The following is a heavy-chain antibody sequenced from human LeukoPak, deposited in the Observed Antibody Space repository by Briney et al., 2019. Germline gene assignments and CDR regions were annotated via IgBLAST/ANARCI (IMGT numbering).Heavy chain of an antibody. D-gene: IGHD3-16*01. CDR2: ISYDGSNK. CDR3: ARDPYVWGSYSDAFDI. J-gene: IGHJ3*02. Sequence: GGSLRLSCAASGFTFSSYAMHWVRQTPGKGLEWVAVISYDGSNKYYADSVKGRFTISRDNAKNTLYLQMNSLRAEDTAVYYCARDPYVWGSYSDAFDIWGQGTMVTVSS. V-gene: IGHV3-30-3*01. CDR1: GFTFSSYA.